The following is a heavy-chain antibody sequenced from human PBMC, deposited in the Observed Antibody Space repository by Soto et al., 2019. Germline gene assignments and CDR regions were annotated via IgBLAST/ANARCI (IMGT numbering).Heavy chain of an antibody. Sequence: SETLSLTCSVSCGSIRSAFYYWSWIRQPPGQGLEWLGYIYYTGNTYYTPSLKSRLTISMDTSKSRLSLNLTSVTAADTAVYYCARAPIAVSASGFDYWGQGTLVTVSS. CDR2: IYYTGNT. V-gene: IGHV4-30-4*08. D-gene: IGHD2-8*01. J-gene: IGHJ4*02. CDR3: ARAPIAVSASGFDY. CDR1: CGSIRSAFYY.